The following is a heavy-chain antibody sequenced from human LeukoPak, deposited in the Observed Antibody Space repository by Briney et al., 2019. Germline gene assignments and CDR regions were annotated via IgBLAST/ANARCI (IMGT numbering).Heavy chain of an antibody. Sequence: ASVKVSCKASGGTFGSYAINWVRQAPGQGLEWMGGIISLFGTPNYAQKFQGRVTITADKSTSTAYMELSSLRSEDTAVYYCARGGNLKGVEMATKFDYWGQGTLVTVSS. D-gene: IGHD5-24*01. V-gene: IGHV1-69*06. CDR1: GGTFGSYA. CDR2: IISLFGTP. CDR3: ARGGNLKGVEMATKFDY. J-gene: IGHJ4*02.